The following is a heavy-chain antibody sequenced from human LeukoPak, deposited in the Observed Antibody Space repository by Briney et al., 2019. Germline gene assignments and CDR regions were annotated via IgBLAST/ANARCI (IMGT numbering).Heavy chain of an antibody. CDR1: GFIFSRNN. Sequence: SGGSLRLSCAASGFIFSRNNMNWVRQAPGKGLEWISYITTTSDAVYYADSVKGRFTISRDNAKNSLYLQMNSLGDEDTAVYYCARRVVGAMPFDYWGQGTLVTVSS. CDR2: ITTTSDAV. V-gene: IGHV3-48*02. CDR3: ARRVVGAMPFDY. D-gene: IGHD1-26*01. J-gene: IGHJ4*02.